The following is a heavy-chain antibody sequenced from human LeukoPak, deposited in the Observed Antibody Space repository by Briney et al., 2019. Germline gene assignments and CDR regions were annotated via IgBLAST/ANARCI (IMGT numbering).Heavy chain of an antibody. V-gene: IGHV3-53*01. Sequence: PGGSLRLSCAASGFTFTDYYMSWIRQAPGKGLEWVSIIYSDGATYYADSVKGRFTISRDNSKNTLYLQMSSLRAEDTAVYYCARVLGGAWYYFDSWGQGTQVTVSS. D-gene: IGHD1-26*01. J-gene: IGHJ4*02. CDR2: IYSDGAT. CDR1: GFTFTDYY. CDR3: ARVLGGAWYYFDS.